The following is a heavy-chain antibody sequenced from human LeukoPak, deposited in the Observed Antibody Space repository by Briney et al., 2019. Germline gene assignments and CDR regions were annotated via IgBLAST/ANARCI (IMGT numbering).Heavy chain of an antibody. CDR1: GYTFTDYY. Sequence: ASVKVSCKASGYTFTDYYIHWVRQAPGQGFEWMGWIKPSNGDTNYAHKFQDRVTMTRDTSITTVYMELTRLKSRDTGVFYCARGYSNYVFGYYMDVWGKGTTVTVSS. J-gene: IGHJ6*03. D-gene: IGHD4-11*01. CDR2: IKPSNGDT. V-gene: IGHV1-2*02. CDR3: ARGYSNYVFGYYMDV.